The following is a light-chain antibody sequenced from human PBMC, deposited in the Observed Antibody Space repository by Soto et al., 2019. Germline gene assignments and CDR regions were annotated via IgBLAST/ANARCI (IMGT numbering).Light chain of an antibody. Sequence: DIQMTQSPSTLSGSVGDRVTITCRASQTISSWLAWYQQKPGKAPKLLIYKASTLKSGVPSRFSGSGSGTEFTLTTSSLQPDDFATYYCQHYNSYSEAFGQGTTVDIK. CDR1: QTISSW. CDR3: QHYNSYSEA. J-gene: IGKJ1*01. V-gene: IGKV1-5*03. CDR2: KAS.